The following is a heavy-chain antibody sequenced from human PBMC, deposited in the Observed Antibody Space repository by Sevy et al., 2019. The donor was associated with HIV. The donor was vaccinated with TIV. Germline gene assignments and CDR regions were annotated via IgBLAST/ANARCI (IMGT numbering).Heavy chain of an antibody. CDR1: GGSISSYY. Sequence: SETLSLTCTVSGGSISSYYWSWIRQPPGKGLEWIGYIYYSGSTNYNPSLKSRVTISVDTSKNQFSLKLSSVTAADTAVYYCARAPGGFLELLPYYYGMDVWGQGTTVTVSS. J-gene: IGHJ6*02. CDR2: IYYSGST. V-gene: IGHV4-59*01. CDR3: ARAPGGFLELLPYYYGMDV. D-gene: IGHD3-3*01.